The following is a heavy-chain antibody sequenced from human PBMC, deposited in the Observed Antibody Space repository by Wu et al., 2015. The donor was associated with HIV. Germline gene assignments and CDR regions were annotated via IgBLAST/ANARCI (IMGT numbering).Heavy chain of an antibody. Sequence: QVQLVQSGAEVKKPGSSVKVSCKASGGTFSSRAISWVRQAPGQGLEWMGRVIPIFDRIHYKQKFQGRVIISADESTSTVYMELSSLSSDDTAVYYCAGLQSLHGLYSNADYWGQGTLVTVSS. J-gene: IGHJ4*02. V-gene: IGHV1-69*13. CDR3: AGLQSLHGLYSNADY. D-gene: IGHD3-10*01. CDR1: GGTFSSRA. CDR2: VIPIFDRI.